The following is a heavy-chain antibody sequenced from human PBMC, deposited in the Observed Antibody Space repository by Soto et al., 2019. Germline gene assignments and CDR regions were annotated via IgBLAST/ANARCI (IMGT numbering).Heavy chain of an antibody. CDR3: AKAVSGSIRYFDY. CDR2: ISGSGVST. J-gene: IGHJ4*02. D-gene: IGHD1-26*01. Sequence: GGSLRLSCAASGFTFSSYAISWVRQAPGKGLEWVSLISGSGVSTYYADSVKGRFTISRDNSKNTLYLQMNSLRAEDTAVYYCAKAVSGSIRYFDYWGQGTLVPVYS. CDR1: GFTFSSYA. V-gene: IGHV3-23*01.